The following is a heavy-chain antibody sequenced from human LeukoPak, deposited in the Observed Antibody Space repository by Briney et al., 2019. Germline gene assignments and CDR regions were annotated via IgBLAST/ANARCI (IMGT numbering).Heavy chain of an antibody. V-gene: IGHV6-1*01. CDR3: ARDWGNDFWSGYRTPNWFDP. CDR1: GDSVSSNNAA. J-gene: IGHJ5*02. D-gene: IGHD3-3*01. Sequence: SQTLSLTCAISGDSVSSNNAAWNWIRQSPSRGLEWLGRTYYRSKWYNDYAVSVKSRITINPDTSKNQFSLQLNSVTPEDTAVYYCARDWGNDFWSGYRTPNWFDPWGQGTLVTVSS. CDR2: TYYRSKWYN.